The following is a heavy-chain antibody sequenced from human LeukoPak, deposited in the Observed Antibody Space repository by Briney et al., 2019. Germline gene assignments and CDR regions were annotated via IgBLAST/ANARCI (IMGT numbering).Heavy chain of an antibody. V-gene: IGHV4-59*08. D-gene: IGHD3-10*01. CDR1: GGSLSSYY. Sequence: SETLSLTCAVSGGSLSSYYWSWIRQPPGAGPEWIGYIYYSGSTNYNPSLKSRVTISLASSTNQFSLNLNALAAAYTAVYYGVRHDYDSGTAKGYFQHWGQGTLVTVSS. J-gene: IGHJ1*01. CDR3: VRHDYDSGTAKGYFQH. CDR2: IYYSGST.